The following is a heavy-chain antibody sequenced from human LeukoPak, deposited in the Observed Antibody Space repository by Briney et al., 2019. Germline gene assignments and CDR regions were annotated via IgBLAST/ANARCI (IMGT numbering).Heavy chain of an antibody. CDR1: GGSISSYY. CDR3: ARARRGRFDY. V-gene: IGHV4-59*06. CDR2: IYYSGST. Sequence: PSETLSLTCTVSGGSISSYYWSWIRQPPGKGLEWIGYIYYSGSTYYNPSLKSRVTISVDTSKNQFSLKLSSVTAADTAVYYCARARRGRFDYWGQGTLVTVSS. J-gene: IGHJ4*02. D-gene: IGHD3-10*01.